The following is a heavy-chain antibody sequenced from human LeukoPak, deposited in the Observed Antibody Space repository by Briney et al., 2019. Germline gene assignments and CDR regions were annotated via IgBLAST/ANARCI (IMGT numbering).Heavy chain of an antibody. J-gene: IGHJ4*02. Sequence: GGSLRLSCAASGFTFSSYWMHWVRHAPGKGLVWVSRINRDGSGTIYANSVKGRLTTSRDNAKNTLYLQMNSLRAEDTAVYYCARTYSGNSGLDYWGQGTLLTVSS. CDR2: INRDGSGT. D-gene: IGHD4-23*01. CDR3: ARTYSGNSGLDY. V-gene: IGHV3-74*01. CDR1: GFTFSSYW.